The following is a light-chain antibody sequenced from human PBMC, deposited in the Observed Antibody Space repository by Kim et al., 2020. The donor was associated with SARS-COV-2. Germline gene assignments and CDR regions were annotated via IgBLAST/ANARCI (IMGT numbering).Light chain of an antibody. CDR2: DVS. CDR3: SSYTSSSTYV. J-gene: IGLJ1*01. Sequence: GQSITISCTGTSSDVGGYNYVSWYQQHPGKAPKLMIYDVSKRPSGVFNRFSGSKSGNTASLTISGLQAEDEADYYCSSYTSSSTYVFGTGTKVTVL. V-gene: IGLV2-14*04. CDR1: SSDVGGYNY.